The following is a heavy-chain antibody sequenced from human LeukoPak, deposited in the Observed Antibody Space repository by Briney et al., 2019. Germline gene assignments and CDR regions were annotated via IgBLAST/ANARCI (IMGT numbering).Heavy chain of an antibody. D-gene: IGHD6-6*01. Sequence: SETLSLTCAVYGGSFSGYYWSWIRQPPGKGLEWIGEINHSGSTNYNPSLKSRVTISVDTSKNQFSLKLSSVTAADTAVYYCARTTRRYSSSSRWFDPWGQGTLVTVSS. CDR3: ARTTRRYSSSSRWFDP. V-gene: IGHV4-34*01. CDR1: GGSFSGYY. CDR2: INHSGST. J-gene: IGHJ5*02.